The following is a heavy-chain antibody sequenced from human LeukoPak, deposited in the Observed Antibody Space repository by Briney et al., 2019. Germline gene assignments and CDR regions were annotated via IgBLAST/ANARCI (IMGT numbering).Heavy chain of an antibody. CDR2: IYYSGST. CDR3: ARRTRAYYYNSSGYFDP. Sequence: SETLSLTCTVSDGSISSYYWSWIRQPPGKGLEWIGYIYYSGSTNYNPSLKSRVTISVDTSKNQFSLKLSSVTAADTAVYYCARRTRAYYYNSSGYFDPWGQGTLVTVSS. CDR1: DGSISSYY. V-gene: IGHV4-59*01. J-gene: IGHJ5*02. D-gene: IGHD3-22*01.